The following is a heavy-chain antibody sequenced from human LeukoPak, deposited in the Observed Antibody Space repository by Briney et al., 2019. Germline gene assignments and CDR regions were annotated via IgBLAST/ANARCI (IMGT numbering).Heavy chain of an antibody. Sequence: GGSLRLSCTASGFTFGDYAMSWFRQAPGKGLEWVGFIRSKAYGGTTEYAASVKGRFTISRDDSKSIAYLQMNSLKTEDTAVYYCTRVGGYSGYVPTYFGYWGQGTLVTVSS. CDR3: TRVGGYSGYVPTYFGY. D-gene: IGHD5-12*01. CDR2: IRSKAYGGTT. J-gene: IGHJ4*02. V-gene: IGHV3-49*03. CDR1: GFTFGDYA.